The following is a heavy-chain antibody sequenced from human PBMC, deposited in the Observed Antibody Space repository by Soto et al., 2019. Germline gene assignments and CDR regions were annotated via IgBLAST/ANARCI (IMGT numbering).Heavy chain of an antibody. D-gene: IGHD2-21*02. J-gene: IGHJ4*02. CDR1: GFTFKNYG. V-gene: IGHV3-30*18. CDR2: ISYDGSKK. CDR3: AKDAVYGDGLWLAGN. Sequence: QVQLVESGGGVVQPGGSLRLSCAASGFTFKNYGMHWVRQAPGKGLEWVALISYDGSKKYYPDSVKGRFTISRDNSKNALYLQLNSLRADDTAVYYCAKDAVYGDGLWLAGNWGQGTLVTVSS.